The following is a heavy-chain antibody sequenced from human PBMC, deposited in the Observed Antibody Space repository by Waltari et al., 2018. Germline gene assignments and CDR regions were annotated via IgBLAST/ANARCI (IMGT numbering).Heavy chain of an antibody. CDR1: GYTLTELY. V-gene: IGHV1-24*01. J-gene: IGHJ6*02. Sequence: QVQLVQSGAEVKKPGASVKVSCKVSGYTLTELYMHWVRQAPGKGLAWMGGFEPEDRYTPYAQKFPGRVTMTEDTSTDTAYMELGSLRSEDTAVYYCATATGYSSVAYYGMDVWGQGTTVTVSS. CDR3: ATATGYSSVAYYGMDV. D-gene: IGHD6-19*01. CDR2: FEPEDRYT.